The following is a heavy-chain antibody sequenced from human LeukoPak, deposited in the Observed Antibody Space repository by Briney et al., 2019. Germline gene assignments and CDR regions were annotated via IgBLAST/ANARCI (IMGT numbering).Heavy chain of an antibody. J-gene: IGHJ3*02. V-gene: IGHV3-23*01. D-gene: IGHD3-3*01. CDR2: ISGSGGNT. CDR3: AKGSDYDFWSGSTDAFDI. CDR1: GFTFSSYA. Sequence: GGSLRLSCVASGFTFSSYAMSWVRQAQGKGLEWVSAISGSGGNTYYADSVKGRFTISRDNSKNTLYLQMNSLRAEDTAVFYCAKGSDYDFWSGSTDAFDIWGQGTMVTVSS.